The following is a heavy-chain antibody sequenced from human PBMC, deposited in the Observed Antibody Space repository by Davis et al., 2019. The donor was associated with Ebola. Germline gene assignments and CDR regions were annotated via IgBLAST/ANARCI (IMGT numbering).Heavy chain of an antibody. CDR3: ARHGYWSRLQYYAFDI. CDR1: GGSFSGYY. D-gene: IGHD4-11*01. V-gene: IGHV4-34*01. Sequence: SETLSLTCAVYGGSFSGYYWSWIRQPPGKGLEWIGEINHSGSTNYNPSLKSRVTISVDTSKNQFSLKLSSVTAADTAVYYCARHGYWSRLQYYAFDIWGQGTMVTVSS. CDR2: INHSGST. J-gene: IGHJ3*02.